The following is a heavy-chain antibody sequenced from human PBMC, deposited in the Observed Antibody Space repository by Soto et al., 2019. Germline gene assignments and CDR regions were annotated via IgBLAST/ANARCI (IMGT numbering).Heavy chain of an antibody. CDR3: ARHSGTTTYDFWSGYYPRWFDP. CDR2: IYYSGST. V-gene: IGHV4-39*01. Sequence: QLQLQESGPGLVKPSETLSLTCTVSGGSISSSSYYWGWIRQPPGKGLEWIGSIYYSGSTYYNPSLKSRVTISVDTSKNQFSLKLSSVTAADTAVYYCARHSGTTTYDFWSGYYPRWFDPWGQGTLVTVSS. CDR1: GGSISSSSYY. J-gene: IGHJ5*02. D-gene: IGHD3-3*01.